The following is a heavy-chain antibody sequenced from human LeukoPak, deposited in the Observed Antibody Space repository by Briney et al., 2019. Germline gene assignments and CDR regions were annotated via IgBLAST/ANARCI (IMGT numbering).Heavy chain of an antibody. V-gene: IGHV3-48*01. CDR3: ARGGYGANDDAFDI. Sequence: GGSLRLSCAASGFTFSSYSMNWVRQAPGKGLEWVSYISSSTNTIYYADSVKGRFTISRDNAKNSLFLQMHSLRAEDTAVYYCARGGYGANDDAFDIWGQGTMVTVSS. CDR1: GFTFSSYS. D-gene: IGHD4-23*01. CDR2: ISSSTNTI. J-gene: IGHJ3*02.